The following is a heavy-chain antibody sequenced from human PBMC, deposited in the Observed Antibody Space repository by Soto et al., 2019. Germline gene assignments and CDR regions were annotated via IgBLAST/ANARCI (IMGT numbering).Heavy chain of an antibody. CDR2: ISYDGSNK. CDR3: ARDFQYYYDSSGLDPVW. Sequence: QVQLVESGGGVVQPGRSLRLSCAASGFTFSSYAMHWVRQAPGKGLEWVAVISYDGSNKYYADSVKGRFTISRDNSKNALYLQMNSLRAEDTAVYYCARDFQYYYDSSGLDPVWWGQGTLVTVSS. D-gene: IGHD3-22*01. V-gene: IGHV3-30-3*01. CDR1: GFTFSSYA. J-gene: IGHJ4*02.